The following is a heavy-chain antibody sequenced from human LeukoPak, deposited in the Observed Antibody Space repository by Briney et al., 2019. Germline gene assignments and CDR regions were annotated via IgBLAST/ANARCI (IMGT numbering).Heavy chain of an antibody. V-gene: IGHV3-33*08. Sequence: AGGSLRLSCAASGFTFSSYGMHWVRQAPGKGLEWVAVIWYDGSNKYYADSVKGRFTISRDNSKNTLYLQMNSLRAEDTAVYYCARDSGATIFDYWGQGTLVTVSS. D-gene: IGHD1-26*01. CDR1: GFTFSSYG. CDR3: ARDSGATIFDY. J-gene: IGHJ4*02. CDR2: IWYDGSNK.